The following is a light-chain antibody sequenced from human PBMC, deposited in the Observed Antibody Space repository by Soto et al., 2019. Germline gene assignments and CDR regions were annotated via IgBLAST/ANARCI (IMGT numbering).Light chain of an antibody. Sequence: QSALTQPASVSGSPGQSITISCTGTSSDVDSYNLVSWYQQHPGKAPKLMISEVSKRPSGISNRFSGSKSGNTASLTISGLQAEDEADYYCCSYAGSSVWVFGGGTQLTVL. CDR2: EVS. CDR3: CSYAGSSVWV. J-gene: IGLJ3*02. V-gene: IGLV2-23*02. CDR1: SSDVDSYNL.